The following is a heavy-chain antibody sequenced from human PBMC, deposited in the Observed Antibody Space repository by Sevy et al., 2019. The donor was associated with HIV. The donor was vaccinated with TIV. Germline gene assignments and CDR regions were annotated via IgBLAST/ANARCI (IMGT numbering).Heavy chain of an antibody. D-gene: IGHD3-3*01. CDR1: GFTFSSYA. CDR3: AKESGSYYDFWSGHDAFAI. V-gene: IGHV3-23*01. J-gene: IGHJ3*02. Sequence: GGSLRLSCAASGFTFSSYAMSWVRQAPGKGLEWVSGNSGSGDSTYYADSVKGRFTISRDNSKNTVYLQINRLRAEDTAVYYCAKESGSYYDFWSGHDAFAIWGQGTMVTVSS. CDR2: NSGSGDST.